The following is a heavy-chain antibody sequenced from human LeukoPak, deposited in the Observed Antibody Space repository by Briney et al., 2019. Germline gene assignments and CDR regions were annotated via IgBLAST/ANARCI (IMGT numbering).Heavy chain of an antibody. J-gene: IGHJ4*02. CDR2: INHSGST. V-gene: IGHV4-34*01. Sequence: PSETLSLTCAVYGGSFSGYYWSWIRQPPGKGLEWIGEINHSGSTNYNPSLKSRVTISVDTSKNQFSLKLSSVTAADTAVYYCARGSGYGYGYVYCWGQGTLVTVSS. CDR1: GGSFSGYY. CDR3: ARGSGYGYGYVYC. D-gene: IGHD5-18*01.